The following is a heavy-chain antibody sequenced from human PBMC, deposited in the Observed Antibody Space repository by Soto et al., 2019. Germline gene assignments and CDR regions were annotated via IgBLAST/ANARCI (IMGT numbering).Heavy chain of an antibody. J-gene: IGHJ4*02. Sequence: QVQLQESGPGLVEPSQTLSLTCTVSGGSISSVYYYWSWIRQPPGKGLEWIGHIYNSGSTYSNPPLKSRVNMSVDTSKNQFSLNLSSVTATDTAVYYCARGPAGDKVDYWGQGTLVTVSS. D-gene: IGHD7-27*01. CDR3: ARGPAGDKVDY. V-gene: IGHV4-30-4*01. CDR2: IYNSGST. CDR1: GGSISSVYYY.